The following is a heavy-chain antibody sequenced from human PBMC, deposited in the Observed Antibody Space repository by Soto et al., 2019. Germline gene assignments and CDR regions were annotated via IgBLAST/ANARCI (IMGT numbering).Heavy chain of an antibody. J-gene: IGHJ4*02. D-gene: IGHD2-15*01. V-gene: IGHV4-39*01. Sequence: QLQLQESGPGLVKPSETLSLTCTVSGGSISSSSYYWGWIRQPPGKGLEWIGSIYYSGSTYYNPSPRIRVTSSVDTSKNRFALKLSSVTAADTAVYSCARHTPAISISDHWGQGTLVTVSS. CDR2: IYYSGST. CDR1: GGSISSSSYY. CDR3: ARHTPAISISDH.